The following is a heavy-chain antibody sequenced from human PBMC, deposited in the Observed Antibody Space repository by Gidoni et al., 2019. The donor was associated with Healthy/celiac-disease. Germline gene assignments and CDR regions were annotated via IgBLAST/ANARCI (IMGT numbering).Heavy chain of an antibody. Sequence: EVQLVESGGGLVQPGRSLRLSCAAYGFTFDDYAMHWVRQAPGKGLEWVSGMSWNSGSIGYADSVKGRFTISRDNAKNSLYLQMNSLRAEDTALYYCAKAGLFHYYLDYWGQGTLVTVSS. V-gene: IGHV3-9*01. D-gene: IGHD3-22*01. J-gene: IGHJ4*02. CDR1: GFTFDDYA. CDR3: AKAGLFHYYLDY. CDR2: MSWNSGSI.